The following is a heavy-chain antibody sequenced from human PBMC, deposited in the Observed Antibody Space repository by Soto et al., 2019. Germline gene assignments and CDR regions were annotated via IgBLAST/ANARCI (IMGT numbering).Heavy chain of an antibody. CDR3: VKVLARGVGVPRFYFDS. Sequence: GGSLRLSCAASGFTFSNSWMHWVRQVSGKGLEWVSRINADGTSTSYADSVKGRFTISRGNAKNTLYLHVNSLRAEDTAVYYCVKVLARGVGVPRFYFDSWGQGALVTVSS. J-gene: IGHJ4*02. V-gene: IGHV3-74*01. D-gene: IGHD2-2*01. CDR1: GFTFSNSW. CDR2: INADGTST.